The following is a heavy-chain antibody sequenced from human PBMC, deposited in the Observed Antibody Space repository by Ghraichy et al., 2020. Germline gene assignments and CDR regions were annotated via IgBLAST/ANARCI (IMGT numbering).Heavy chain of an antibody. CDR3: ARDHSSGWTDTFDI. D-gene: IGHD6-25*01. V-gene: IGHV3-7*01. CDR2: IKQDGSDK. CDR1: GFTFSNYW. J-gene: IGHJ3*02. Sequence: GGSLRLSCAASGFTFSNYWMNWVRQAPGKGLEWVANIKQDGSDKYYVASVRGRFTVSRDNAKNSLFLQMNSLRAEDTAVYYCARDHSSGWTDTFDIWGQGTMVTVSS.